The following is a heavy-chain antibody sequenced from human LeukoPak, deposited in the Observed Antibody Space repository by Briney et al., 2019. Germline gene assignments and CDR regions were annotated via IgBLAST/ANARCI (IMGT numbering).Heavy chain of an antibody. CDR1: GGSISSGDYY. CDR2: IYYSGIT. D-gene: IGHD2-21*02. V-gene: IGHV4-30-4*01. Sequence: SQTLSPTCTVSGGSISSGDYYWSWIRQPPGKGLEWIGYIYYSGITYYNPSLKSRVTISVDTSKNQFSLKLSSVTAADTAVYYCARGVTAIWGAFDIWGQGTMVTVSS. CDR3: ARGVTAIWGAFDI. J-gene: IGHJ3*02.